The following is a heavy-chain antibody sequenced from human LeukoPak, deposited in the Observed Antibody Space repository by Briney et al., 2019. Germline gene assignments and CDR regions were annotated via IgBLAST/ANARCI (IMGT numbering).Heavy chain of an antibody. Sequence: GGSLRLSCAASGFTFSSYEMNWVRQAPGKGLEWVSAITADGSSTHYTISVKGRFIISRDTPKNTLYLQMNNLRAEDTAVYYCAKFPRALLPCFDYWGQGTLVTVSS. J-gene: IGHJ4*02. CDR2: ITADGSST. D-gene: IGHD3-22*01. V-gene: IGHV3-23*01. CDR3: AKFPRALLPCFDY. CDR1: GFTFSSYE.